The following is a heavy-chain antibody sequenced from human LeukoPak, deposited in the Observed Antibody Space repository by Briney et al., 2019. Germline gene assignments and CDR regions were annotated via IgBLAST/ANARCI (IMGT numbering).Heavy chain of an antibody. CDR2: ISYDGSNK. Sequence: GGSLRLSRAASGFTFSSYGMHWVRQAPGKGLEWVAVISYDGSNKYYADSVKGRFTISRDNSKNTLYLQMNSLRAEDTAVYYCAKEYYYGSGSADYWGQGTLVTVSS. CDR3: AKEYYYGSGSADY. J-gene: IGHJ4*02. D-gene: IGHD3-10*01. CDR1: GFTFSSYG. V-gene: IGHV3-30*18.